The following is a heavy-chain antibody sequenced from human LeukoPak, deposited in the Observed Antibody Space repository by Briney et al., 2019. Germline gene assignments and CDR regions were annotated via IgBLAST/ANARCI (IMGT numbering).Heavy chain of an antibody. CDR3: ARESSYGYYYYYYGMDV. V-gene: IGHV3-74*01. Sequence: GGSLRLSCAASGFTFSSYWMHWVRQAPGEGLVWVSRINSDGSSTSYADSVKGRFTISRDNAKNTLYLQMNSLRAEDTAVYYCARESSYGYYYYYYGMDVWGQGTTVTVSS. CDR2: INSDGSST. CDR1: GFTFSSYW. D-gene: IGHD5-18*01. J-gene: IGHJ6*02.